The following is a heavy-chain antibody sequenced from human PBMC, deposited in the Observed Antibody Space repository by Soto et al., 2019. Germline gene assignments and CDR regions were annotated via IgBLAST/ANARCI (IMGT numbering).Heavy chain of an antibody. J-gene: IGHJ6*02. D-gene: IGHD3-3*01. CDR3: ARGQVSTIPTNYYYYYGMDV. CDR2: MNPNSGNT. V-gene: IGHV1-8*01. Sequence: ASVKVSCKASGYTFTSYDMNWVRQATGQGLEWMGWMNPNSGNTGYAQKFQGRVTMTRNTSISTAYMELSSLRSEDTAVYYCARGQVSTIPTNYYYYYGMDVWGQGTTVTVSS. CDR1: GYTFTSYD.